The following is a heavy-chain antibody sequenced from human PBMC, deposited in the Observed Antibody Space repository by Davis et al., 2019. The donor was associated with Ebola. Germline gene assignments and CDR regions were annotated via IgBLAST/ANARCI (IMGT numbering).Heavy chain of an antibody. CDR3: ARGRTKWELPLGY. CDR1: GGSFSGYY. D-gene: IGHD1-26*01. V-gene: IGHV4-34*01. J-gene: IGHJ4*02. CDR2: INHSGST. Sequence: SETLSLTCAVYGGSFSGYYWSWIRQPPGKGLEWIGEINHSGSTNYNPSLKSRVTISVDTSKNQFSLRLSSVTAADTAVYYCARGRTKWELPLGYWGQGTLVTVSS.